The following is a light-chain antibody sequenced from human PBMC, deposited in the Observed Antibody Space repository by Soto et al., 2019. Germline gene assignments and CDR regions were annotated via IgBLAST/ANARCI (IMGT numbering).Light chain of an antibody. J-gene: IGLJ1*01. Sequence: SYELTQPPSVSVSPGQTASITCSVDKLGDKYACWYQQKPGQSPVLVIYQDSKRPSGIPERFSGSNSGNTATLTISGTQAMDEADYYCQARDSSTYVFGTGTKVTVL. CDR1: KLGDKY. CDR3: QARDSSTYV. CDR2: QDS. V-gene: IGLV3-1*01.